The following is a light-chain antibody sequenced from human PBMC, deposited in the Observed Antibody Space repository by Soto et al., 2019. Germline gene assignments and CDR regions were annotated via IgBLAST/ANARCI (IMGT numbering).Light chain of an antibody. CDR2: DAS. CDR3: LHSRDSVST. V-gene: IGKV3-11*01. J-gene: IGKJ3*01. Sequence: EIMLTQSPATLSLSPGERATLSCRASQSVSSYLAWYQQKPGQAPRLLIYDASNRATGIPARFSGSGSGTDFTLTISRLEPEDFALYYCLHSRDSVSTFGPGTKVDIK. CDR1: QSVSSY.